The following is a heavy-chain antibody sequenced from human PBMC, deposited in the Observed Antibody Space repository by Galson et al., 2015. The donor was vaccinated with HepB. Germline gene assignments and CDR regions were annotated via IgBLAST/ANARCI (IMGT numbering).Heavy chain of an antibody. D-gene: IGHD6-19*01. CDR2: TYYRSKWYN. CDR1: GDSVSSNSAA. J-gene: IGHJ2*01. CDR3: AREGIAVAADFQEGTKTSRGYWYFDL. Sequence: CAISGDSVSSNSAAWNWIRQSPSRGLEWLGRTYYRSKWYNDYAVSVKSRITINPDTSKNQFSLQLNSVTPEDTAVYYCAREGIAVAADFQEGTKTSRGYWYFDLWGRGTLVTVSS. V-gene: IGHV6-1*01.